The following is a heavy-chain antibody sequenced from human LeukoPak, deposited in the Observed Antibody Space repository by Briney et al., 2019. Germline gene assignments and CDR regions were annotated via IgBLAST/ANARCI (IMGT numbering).Heavy chain of an antibody. Sequence: ASVKVSCKASGYTFTSYAMHWVRRAPGQRLEWMGWINAGNGNTKYSQKFQGRVTITRDTSASTAYMELSSLRSEDTAVYYCARGYDSSTHFDYWGQGTLVTVSS. D-gene: IGHD3-22*01. CDR2: INAGNGNT. V-gene: IGHV1-3*01. J-gene: IGHJ4*02. CDR3: ARGYDSSTHFDY. CDR1: GYTFTSYA.